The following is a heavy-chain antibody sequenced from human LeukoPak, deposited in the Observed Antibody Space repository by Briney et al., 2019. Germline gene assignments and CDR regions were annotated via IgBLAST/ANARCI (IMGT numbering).Heavy chain of an antibody. CDR2: ISSSSSYI. V-gene: IGHV3-21*01. Sequence: PGGSLRLSCAASGFTFSSYSMNWVRQAPGKGLEWVSSISSSSSYIYYADSVKGRFTISRDNAKNSLYLQMNSLRAEDTAVYYCARDGIAAAGSFDIWGQGTMVTVSS. D-gene: IGHD6-13*01. CDR3: ARDGIAAAGSFDI. J-gene: IGHJ3*02. CDR1: GFTFSSYS.